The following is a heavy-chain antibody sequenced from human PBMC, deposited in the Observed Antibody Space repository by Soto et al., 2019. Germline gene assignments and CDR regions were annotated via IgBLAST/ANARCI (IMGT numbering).Heavy chain of an antibody. CDR3: TRDMGGRGGY. J-gene: IGHJ4*02. D-gene: IGHD3-16*01. Sequence: EVQLVESGGGLVQPGGSLRLSCAASGFTFSSYWMHWVRQAPGKGLVWVSRTNEDGSTINYADSVKGRFTISRDNAKKPLYMEMNSRRAEATAVYYCTRDMGGRGGYWGQGTLVTVSS. V-gene: IGHV3-74*01. CDR2: TNEDGSTI. CDR1: GFTFSSYW.